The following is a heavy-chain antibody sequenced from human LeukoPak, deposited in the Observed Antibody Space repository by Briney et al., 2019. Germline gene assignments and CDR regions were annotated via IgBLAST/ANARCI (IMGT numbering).Heavy chain of an antibody. D-gene: IGHD3-10*01. Sequence: GGSLRLSCAVSGFTFDDYAMHWVRQVPGKGLEWVSGINWNSDSIGYADSVKGRFTTSRDNAKNSLYLQMNSLRAEDTAFYYCVKDMEPGGSGNWGQGTPVTVSS. V-gene: IGHV3-9*01. CDR1: GFTFDDYA. J-gene: IGHJ4*02. CDR3: VKDMEPGGSGN. CDR2: INWNSDSI.